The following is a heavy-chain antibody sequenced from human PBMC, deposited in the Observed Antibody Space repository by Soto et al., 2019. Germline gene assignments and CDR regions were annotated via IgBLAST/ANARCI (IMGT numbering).Heavy chain of an antibody. CDR1: GFSFSNYG. CDR3: AKRLRVAPGFDY. CDR2: INGDGGST. Sequence: EVQLLESGGGLVQPGGSLRLSCAASGFSFSNYGMSWVRQAPGKGLEWVSGINGDGGSTYYADSAKGRSTISRDNSKNTLYLQLNNLRVEDTAVYYCAKRLRVAPGFDYWGQGTLVTVSS. V-gene: IGHV3-23*01. D-gene: IGHD3-3*01. J-gene: IGHJ4*02.